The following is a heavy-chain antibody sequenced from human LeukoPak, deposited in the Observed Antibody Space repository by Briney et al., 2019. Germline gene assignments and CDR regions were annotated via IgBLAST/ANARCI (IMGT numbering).Heavy chain of an antibody. D-gene: IGHD1-26*01. CDR3: AKDTSGSYYYYYGMDV. J-gene: IGHJ6*02. CDR1: GFTFDDYA. Sequence: GGSLRLSCAVSGFTFDDYAMHWVRQAPGKGLEWVSGISWNSGSIGYADSVKGRFTISRDNAKNSLYLQMNSLRAEDTALYYCAKDTSGSYYYYYGMDVWGQGTTVTVSS. CDR2: ISWNSGSI. V-gene: IGHV3-9*01.